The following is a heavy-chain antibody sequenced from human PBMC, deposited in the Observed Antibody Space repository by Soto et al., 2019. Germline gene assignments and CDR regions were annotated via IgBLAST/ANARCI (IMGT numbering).Heavy chain of an antibody. V-gene: IGHV3-23*01. Sequence: PGGSLRLSCAASGFTFSSYAMSWVRQAPGKGLEWVSAISGSGGSTYYADSVKGRFTISRDNSKDTPYLQMNSLRAEDTAVYYCAKELYSSSSPHFDYWGQGTLVTVSS. CDR1: GFTFSSYA. D-gene: IGHD6-6*01. J-gene: IGHJ4*02. CDR3: AKELYSSSSPHFDY. CDR2: ISGSGGST.